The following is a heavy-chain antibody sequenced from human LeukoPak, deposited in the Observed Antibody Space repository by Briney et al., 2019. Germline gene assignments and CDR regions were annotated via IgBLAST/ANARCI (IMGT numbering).Heavy chain of an antibody. CDR3: ARDRLMSF. Sequence: GGSLRLSCAASGFTFSDYYMSWVRQAPGKGLEFLAYITSSGRNIYYADSIKGRFSVSRDNAENSLFLDMKSLSAEDTALYFCARDRLMSFWGRGTLVTVSS. V-gene: IGHV3-11*04. CDR2: ITSSGRNI. CDR1: GFTFSDYY. J-gene: IGHJ4*02. D-gene: IGHD3-10*02.